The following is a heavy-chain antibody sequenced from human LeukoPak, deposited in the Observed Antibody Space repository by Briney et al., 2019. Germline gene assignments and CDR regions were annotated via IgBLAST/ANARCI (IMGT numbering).Heavy chain of an antibody. J-gene: IGHJ5*01. D-gene: IGHD5-24*01. CDR1: GFMFDDFT. Sequence: GGSLRLSCAASGFMFDDFTMHWVRLLPGKGLEWVSFISRDGADPYYADSVKGRFTISRDNTGNSVSLQMNSLTIDDTALYYCAKGDAYNGCFDSWGQGTLVTVSS. CDR3: AKGDAYNGCFDS. V-gene: IGHV3-43*01. CDR2: ISRDGADP.